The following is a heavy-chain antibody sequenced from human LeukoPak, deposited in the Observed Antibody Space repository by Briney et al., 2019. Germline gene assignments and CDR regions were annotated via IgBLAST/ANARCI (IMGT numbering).Heavy chain of an antibody. CDR1: GFTFSGAA. Sequence: GGSLRLSCAASGFTFSGAAMHWVRQASGKGLEWVGRIRSKANNYATTYGESVNGRFTISRDDSKNTAYLQMNSLKSEDAAVYYCLRSSSSDAFDIWGQGTMVIVSS. CDR2: IRSKANNYAT. CDR3: LRSSSSDAFDI. D-gene: IGHD6-6*01. J-gene: IGHJ3*02. V-gene: IGHV3-73*01.